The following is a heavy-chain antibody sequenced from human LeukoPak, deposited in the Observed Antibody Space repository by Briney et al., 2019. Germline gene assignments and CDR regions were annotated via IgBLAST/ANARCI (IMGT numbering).Heavy chain of an antibody. V-gene: IGHV3-74*01. J-gene: IGHJ4*02. CDR2: VNSDGSST. Sequence: GGSLRLSCAASGFAFSSYWLHWVRQAPGKGLVWVSRVNSDGSSTNYADSVEGRFTVSRDNAKNTLYLQMNSLRVEDTALYYCVSGDYGNYWGQGTLVTVSS. CDR3: VSGDYGNY. CDR1: GFAFSSYW. D-gene: IGHD4-17*01.